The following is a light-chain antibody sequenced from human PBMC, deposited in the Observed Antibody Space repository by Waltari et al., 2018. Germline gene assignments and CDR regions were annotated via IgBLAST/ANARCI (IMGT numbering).Light chain of an antibody. CDR2: WAS. CDR1: QSVLYSSNNQNY. J-gene: IGKJ2*01. V-gene: IGKV4-1*01. Sequence: DIVMTQSPDSLAVSLGERATINCKSSQSVLYSSNNQNYLAWYQQKPGQPPKLLIYWASTRESGVPDRFSGSGAGTDFTLTISCLHAEDVAVYYCQQYYSTPLTFGQGTKLEI. CDR3: QQYYSTPLT.